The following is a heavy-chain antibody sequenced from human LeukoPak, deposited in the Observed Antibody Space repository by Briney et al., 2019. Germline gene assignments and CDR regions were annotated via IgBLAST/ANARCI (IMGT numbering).Heavy chain of an antibody. CDR3: ARISSVAGLGAFDI. CDR2: IDWDDDK. CDR1: GFSLSTSGMC. Sequence: SGPTLVKPTQTLTLTCTFSGFSLSTSGMCVSWIRQPPGKALEWLAFIDWDDDKYYSTSLKTRLTISKDTSKNQVVLTMTNMDPVDTATYYCARISSVAGLGAFDIWGQGTLVTVSS. D-gene: IGHD6-19*01. J-gene: IGHJ4*02. V-gene: IGHV2-70*01.